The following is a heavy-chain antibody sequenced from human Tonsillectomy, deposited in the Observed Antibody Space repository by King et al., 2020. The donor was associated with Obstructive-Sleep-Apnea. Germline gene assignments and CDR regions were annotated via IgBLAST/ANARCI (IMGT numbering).Heavy chain of an antibody. CDR1: GCSVSSGSYY. J-gene: IGHJ4*02. D-gene: IGHD3-3*01. CDR2: YDSIGST. Sequence: QLQESGPGLVKPSETLSLTCTVSGCSVSSGSYYWSWILQPPGKGLGWVGDYDSIGSTNYNPSLKSRVTISVETSKNQFSLKLSSVTAADTAVYYCARGNDFWSGYYIRSWGQGTLVTVSS. V-gene: IGHV4-61*01. CDR3: ARGNDFWSGYYIRS.